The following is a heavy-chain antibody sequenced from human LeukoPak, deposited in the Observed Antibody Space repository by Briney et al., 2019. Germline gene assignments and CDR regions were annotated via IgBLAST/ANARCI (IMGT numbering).Heavy chain of an antibody. D-gene: IGHD5-12*01. CDR3: ARGDSGYDYGFDN. V-gene: IGHV1-69*05. J-gene: IGHJ4*02. Sequence: ASVKVSCKASGGTFSSHAISWVRQAPGQGLECVGGIIPIFGTTNYAQKFQGRVTITTDESTSTGYMELRSLRSDDTAVYYCARGDSGYDYGFDNWGQGTLVTVSS. CDR1: GGTFSSHA. CDR2: IIPIFGTT.